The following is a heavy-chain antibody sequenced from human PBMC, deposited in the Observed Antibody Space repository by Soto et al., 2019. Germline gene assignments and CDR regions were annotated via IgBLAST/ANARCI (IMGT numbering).Heavy chain of an antibody. V-gene: IGHV3-30*18. Sequence: XGALRLSCAASGFTFSSYGMHWVRQAPGKGLEWVAVISYDGSNKYYADSVKGRFTISRDNSKNTLYLQMNSLRAEDTAVYYCAKNAAGSSFDYWGQGTLVTVSS. CDR2: ISYDGSNK. D-gene: IGHD1-1*01. CDR1: GFTFSSYG. CDR3: AKNAAGSSFDY. J-gene: IGHJ4*02.